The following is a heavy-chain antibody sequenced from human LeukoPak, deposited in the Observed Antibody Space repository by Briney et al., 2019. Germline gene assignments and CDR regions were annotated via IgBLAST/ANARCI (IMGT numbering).Heavy chain of an antibody. D-gene: IGHD3-16*01. CDR1: GGSFSGYY. J-gene: IGHJ4*02. CDR3: ARDVLRDDY. CDR2: INHSGST. Sequence: SETLSLTCAVYGGSFSGYYRSWIRHPPGKGLEWIGEINHSGSTNYNPSLKSRVTISVDTSKNQFSLKPSSVTAADTAVYYCARDVLRDDYWGQGTLVTVSS. V-gene: IGHV4-34*01.